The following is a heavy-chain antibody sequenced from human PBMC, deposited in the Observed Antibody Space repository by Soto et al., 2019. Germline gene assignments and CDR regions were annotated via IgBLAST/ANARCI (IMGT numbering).Heavy chain of an antibody. CDR2: ISGTGGTT. CDR1: GFTFSSYA. D-gene: IGHD6-19*01. V-gene: IGHV3-23*01. J-gene: IGHJ3*02. CDR3: AKTANGWFSDFDI. Sequence: EVQLLESGGGLVQPGGSLRLSCAASGFTFSSYAMSWVRQAPRQGLEWVSAISGTGGTTYYADSVKGRFTFSRDNSKNTLYLQMNSLRAEDAAVYSCAKTANGWFSDFDIWGQGTMVTVSS.